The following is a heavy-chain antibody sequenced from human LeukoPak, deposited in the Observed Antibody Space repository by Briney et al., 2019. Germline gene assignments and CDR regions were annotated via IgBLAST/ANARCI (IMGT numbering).Heavy chain of an antibody. V-gene: IGHV1-18*01. D-gene: IGHD2-2*01. Sequence: ASVKVSCKASGYTFTSYGISRVRQAPGQGLEWMGWISAYNGNTNYAQKLQGRVTMTTDTSTSTAYMELRSLRSDDTAVYYCARGGILGYCSSTSCYAFDIWGQGTMVTVSS. CDR2: ISAYNGNT. CDR1: GYTFTSYG. CDR3: ARGGILGYCSSTSCYAFDI. J-gene: IGHJ3*02.